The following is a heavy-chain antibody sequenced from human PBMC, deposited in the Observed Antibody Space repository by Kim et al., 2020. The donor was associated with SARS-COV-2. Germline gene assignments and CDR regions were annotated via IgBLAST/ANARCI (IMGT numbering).Heavy chain of an antibody. Sequence: SETLSLTCTVSGGSISSYYWSWIRQPPGKGLEWIGYIYYSGSTNYNPSLKSRVTISVDTSKNQFSLKLSSVTAADTAVYYCARLEPDYYDRLFDPWGQGTLVTVSS. J-gene: IGHJ5*02. CDR1: GGSISSYY. CDR2: IYYSGST. D-gene: IGHD3-22*01. V-gene: IGHV4-59*08. CDR3: ARLEPDYYDRLFDP.